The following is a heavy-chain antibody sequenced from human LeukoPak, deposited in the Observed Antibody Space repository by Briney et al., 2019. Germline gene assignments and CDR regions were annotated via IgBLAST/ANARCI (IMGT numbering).Heavy chain of an antibody. CDR2: ISGSGGTT. Sequence: GGSLRLSCAASGFTFSGSVLLWVRQAPGKGLEWVSSISGSGGTTHYADSGKGRFTISRDNSKNSMYLQMNSLGAEDTAVYFCAKGYTSGWYWFDHWGQGTLVTVSS. V-gene: IGHV3-23*01. CDR3: AKGYTSGWYWFDH. J-gene: IGHJ5*02. CDR1: GFTFSGSV. D-gene: IGHD6-19*01.